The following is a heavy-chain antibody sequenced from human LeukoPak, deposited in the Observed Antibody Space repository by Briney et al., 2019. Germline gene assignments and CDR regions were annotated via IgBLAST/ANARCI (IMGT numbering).Heavy chain of an antibody. Sequence: SETLSLTCTVSGGSISSYYWSWIRQPPGKGLEWIGYISYSGSTNYNPSLKSRVTTSLDTSKNQFSLKLTSVTAADTAVYYCARGSLGYCSGIGCSGFDCWGQGTLVTVSS. J-gene: IGHJ4*02. CDR1: GGSISSYY. CDR2: ISYSGST. V-gene: IGHV4-59*01. CDR3: ARGSLGYCSGIGCSGFDC. D-gene: IGHD2-2*01.